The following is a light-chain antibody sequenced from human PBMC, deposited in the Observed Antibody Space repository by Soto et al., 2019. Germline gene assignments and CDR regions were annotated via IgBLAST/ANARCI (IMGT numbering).Light chain of an antibody. CDR1: QSISSY. Sequence: DIQTTQSPSSLSSSVGDIFTITCRASQSISSYLNWYQQKPGKAPKLLIYAASSLQSGVPSRFSGSGSGTDFTLTISSLQPEDFATYYCQQSYSTPWTFGQGTKVDIK. J-gene: IGKJ1*01. CDR2: AAS. V-gene: IGKV1-39*01. CDR3: QQSYSTPWT.